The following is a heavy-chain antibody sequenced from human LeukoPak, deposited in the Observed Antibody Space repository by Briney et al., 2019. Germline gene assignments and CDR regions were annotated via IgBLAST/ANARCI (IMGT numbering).Heavy chain of an antibody. CDR3: AKVWWELPNYFDY. Sequence: PGGSLRLSCAASGFTFSSYAMSWVRQAPGKGLEWVSAISGSGGSTYHADSVKGRFTISRDNSKNTLYLQMSSLRAEDTAVYYCAKVWWELPNYFDYWGQGTLVTVSS. CDR2: ISGSGGST. J-gene: IGHJ4*02. D-gene: IGHD1-26*01. V-gene: IGHV3-23*01. CDR1: GFTFSSYA.